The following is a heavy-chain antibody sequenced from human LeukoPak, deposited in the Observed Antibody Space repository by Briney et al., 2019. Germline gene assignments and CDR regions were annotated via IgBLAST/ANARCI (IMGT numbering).Heavy chain of an antibody. J-gene: IGHJ5*02. Sequence: GGSLRLSCAASGFTFSSYAMSWVRQAPGKGLEWVSAISGSGGSTYYADSVKGRFTISRDNSKNTLYLQMNSLRAEDTAVYYCAKDPGRAAPPVWWFDPWGQGTLVTVSS. CDR1: GFTFSSYA. D-gene: IGHD3-10*01. CDR2: ISGSGGST. V-gene: IGHV3-23*01. CDR3: AKDPGRAAPPVWWFDP.